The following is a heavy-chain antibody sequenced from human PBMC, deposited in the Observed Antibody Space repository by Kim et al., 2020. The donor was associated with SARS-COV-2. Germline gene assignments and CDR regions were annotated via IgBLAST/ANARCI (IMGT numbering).Heavy chain of an antibody. CDR3: ASGLTPGQY. D-gene: IGHD2-15*01. Sequence: GGSLRLSCAASGFTFSEYWMHWVRQAPGKGLVWVSRIIPDGRSTSYADSVKGRFTISRDNAKNTLYLQMNGLRAEDTAVYYCASGLTPGQYWGQGTLVTV. J-gene: IGHJ4*02. CDR2: IIPDGRST. V-gene: IGHV3-74*01. CDR1: GFTFSEYW.